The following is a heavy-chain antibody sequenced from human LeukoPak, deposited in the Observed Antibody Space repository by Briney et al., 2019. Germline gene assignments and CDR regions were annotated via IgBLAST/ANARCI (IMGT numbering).Heavy chain of an antibody. CDR1: VRTFSSYA. V-gene: IGHV1-69*13. Sequence: SVKVSCKASVRTFSSYAISWVRQAPGQGLEWMGGIIPIFGTANYAQKFQGRVTITADESTSTAYMELSSLRSEDTAVYYCARAGQVDTAMAGYYFDYWGQGTLVTVSS. D-gene: IGHD5-18*01. CDR3: ARAGQVDTAMAGYYFDY. CDR2: IIPIFGTA. J-gene: IGHJ4*02.